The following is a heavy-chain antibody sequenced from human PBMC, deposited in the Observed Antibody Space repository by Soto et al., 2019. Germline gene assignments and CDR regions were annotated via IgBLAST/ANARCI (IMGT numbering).Heavy chain of an antibody. D-gene: IGHD3-22*01. CDR2: ISAYNGNT. V-gene: IGHV1-18*04. Sequence: QVQLVQSGAEVKKPGASVKVSCKASGYTFTSYGISWVRQAPGQGLEWMGWISAYNGNTNYAQKLQGRVTMTTDTSTSTAYMELWSLRSDDTAVYYCARDSRVVVITTDAFDIWGQGTMVTVSS. J-gene: IGHJ3*02. CDR1: GYTFTSYG. CDR3: ARDSRVVVITTDAFDI.